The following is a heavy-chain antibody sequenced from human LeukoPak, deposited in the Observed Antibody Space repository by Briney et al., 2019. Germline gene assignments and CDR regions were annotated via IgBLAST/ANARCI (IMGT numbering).Heavy chain of an antibody. CDR2: VSPKTGRT. CDR3: ARESERNDGWFDP. J-gene: IGHJ5*02. D-gene: IGHD1-1*01. V-gene: IGHV1-8*01. Sequence: ASVLVSCKASGYTFRIHDFNWVRQAPGQGLEWMGWVSPKTGRTGYAQKFQGRVYMTTNASLSTACMELSSLRSDDTAVYFCARESERNDGWFDPWGQGTLVTVSS. CDR1: GYTFRIHD.